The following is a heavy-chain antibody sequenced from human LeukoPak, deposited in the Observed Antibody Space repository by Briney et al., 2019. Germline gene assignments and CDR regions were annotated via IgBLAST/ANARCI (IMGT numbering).Heavy chain of an antibody. Sequence: GGSLRLSCAASGFTFSSYWMHWVRQAPGKGLVWVSRINTDGSSISYADSVKGRFTISRDNAKNTLYLQMNSLRAEDTAVYYCARGARVPGAFDIWGQGTMVTVSS. CDR1: GFTFSSYW. D-gene: IGHD2-2*01. V-gene: IGHV3-74*01. J-gene: IGHJ3*02. CDR2: INTDGSSI. CDR3: ARGARVPGAFDI.